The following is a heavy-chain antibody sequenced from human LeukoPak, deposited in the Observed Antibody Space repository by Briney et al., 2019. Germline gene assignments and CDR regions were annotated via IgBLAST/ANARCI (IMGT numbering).Heavy chain of an antibody. V-gene: IGHV3-30*19. CDR3: VLQFAALGYFDY. CDR2: ISYAGSSQ. CDR1: GFTFNTFG. D-gene: IGHD2-15*01. Sequence: PGGSLRLSCAASGFTFNTFGMHWVRQAPGKGLEWVAVISYAGSSQYYADSVKGRFTISRDNSKNTLYLQMNSLRAEDTAVYYCVLQFAALGYFDYWGQGNLVTVSS. J-gene: IGHJ4*02.